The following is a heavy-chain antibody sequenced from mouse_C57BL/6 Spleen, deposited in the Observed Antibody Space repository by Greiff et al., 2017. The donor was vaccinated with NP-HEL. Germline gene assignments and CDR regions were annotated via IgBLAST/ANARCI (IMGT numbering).Heavy chain of an antibody. Sequence: QVQLQQSGPELVKPGASVKISCKASGYAFSSSWMNWVKQRPGKGLEWIGRIYPGDGDTNYNGKFKGKATLTADKSSSTAYMQLSSLTSEDSAVYFCARSERRSYVDYWGQGTTLTVSS. V-gene: IGHV1-82*01. CDR3: ARSERRSYVDY. CDR1: GYAFSSSW. CDR2: IYPGDGDT. J-gene: IGHJ2*01.